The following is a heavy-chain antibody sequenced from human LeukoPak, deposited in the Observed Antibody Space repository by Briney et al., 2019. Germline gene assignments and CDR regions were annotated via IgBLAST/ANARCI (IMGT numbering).Heavy chain of an antibody. CDR2: ISYDGSNK. CDR1: GFTFSSYG. V-gene: IGHV3-30*18. D-gene: IGHD1/OR15-1a*01. J-gene: IGHJ4*02. Sequence: GRSLRLSCAASGFTFSSYGMHWVRQAPGKRLEWVAVISYDGSNKYYADSVKGRFTISRDNSKNTLYLQMNSLRAEDTAVYYCAKGEHGDYWGQGTLVTVSS. CDR3: AKGEHGDY.